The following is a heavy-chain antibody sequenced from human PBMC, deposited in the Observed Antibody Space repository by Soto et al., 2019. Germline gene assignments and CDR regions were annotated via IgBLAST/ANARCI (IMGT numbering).Heavy chain of an antibody. CDR3: ARVSVLWFGESYYYYYGMDV. V-gene: IGHV4-61*01. CDR2: IYYSGST. D-gene: IGHD3-10*01. Sequence: PSETLSLTCTVSGGSVSSGSYYWSWIRQPPGKGLEWIGYIYYSGSTNYNPSLKSRVTISVDTSKNQFSLKLSSVTAADTAVYYCARVSVLWFGESYYYYYGMDVWGQGTTVTVSS. J-gene: IGHJ6*02. CDR1: GGSVSSGSYY.